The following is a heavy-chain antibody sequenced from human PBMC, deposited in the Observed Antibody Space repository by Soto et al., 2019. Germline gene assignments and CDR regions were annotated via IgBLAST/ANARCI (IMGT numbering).Heavy chain of an antibody. D-gene: IGHD1-1*01. CDR1: GFTFSSYV. CDR3: ARSRYNDY. V-gene: IGHV3-48*01. J-gene: IGHJ4*02. Sequence: PGGSLRLSCAASGFTFSSYVTHWVRQAPGKGLEWVSYISSGSSSISYTDSVKGRFTISRDNAKNSLYLQMNSLGAEDTAVYYCARSRYNDYWGQGTLVTVSS. CDR2: ISSGSSSI.